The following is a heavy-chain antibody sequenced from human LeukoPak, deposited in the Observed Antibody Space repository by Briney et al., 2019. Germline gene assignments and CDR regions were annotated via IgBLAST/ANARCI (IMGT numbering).Heavy chain of an antibody. D-gene: IGHD5-12*01. Sequence: PSETLSLTCTVSGGSISSGDYYWSWIRQPPGKGLEWIGYIYYSGSTYYNPSLKSRVTISVDTSKNQFCLKLSSVTAADTAVYYCARALGYGDYNNWFDPWGQGTLVTVSS. CDR2: IYYSGST. V-gene: IGHV4-30-4*01. CDR3: ARALGYGDYNNWFDP. J-gene: IGHJ5*02. CDR1: GGSISSGDYY.